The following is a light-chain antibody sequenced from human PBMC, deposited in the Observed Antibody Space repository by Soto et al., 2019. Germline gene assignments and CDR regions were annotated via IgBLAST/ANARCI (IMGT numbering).Light chain of an antibody. CDR1: SGHSSNA. CDR2: LNNDGSH. CDR3: QTWGTDIVI. J-gene: IGLJ2*01. Sequence: QLVLTQSPSASASLGASVKLTCTLSSGHSSNAIAWHQQQPEKGPRYLMKLNNDGSHTKGDVIPDRFSGSSSGAERYLTISSLQSEDEADYYCQTWGTDIVIFGGGTKLTVL. V-gene: IGLV4-69*01.